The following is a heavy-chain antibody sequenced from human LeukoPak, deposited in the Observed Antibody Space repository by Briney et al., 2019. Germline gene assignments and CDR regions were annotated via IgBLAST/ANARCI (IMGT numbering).Heavy chain of an antibody. V-gene: IGHV1-2*02. CDR2: INPNSGGT. J-gene: IGHJ6*03. CDR1: GYTFTGYY. Sequence: ASVKVSCKAYGYTFTGYYMHWVRQAPGQGLEWMGWINPNSGGTNYAQKFQGRVTMTRDTSISTAYMELSRLRSDDTAVYYCARSSAAHPPDYYYYYMDVWGKGTTVTVSS. D-gene: IGHD2-2*01. CDR3: ARSSAAHPPDYYYYYMDV.